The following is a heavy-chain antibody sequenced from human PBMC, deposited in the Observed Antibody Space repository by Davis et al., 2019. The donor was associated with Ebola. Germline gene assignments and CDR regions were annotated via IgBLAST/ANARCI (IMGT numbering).Heavy chain of an antibody. V-gene: IGHV1-8*01. J-gene: IGHJ5*02. CDR3: ARGIGFDP. D-gene: IGHD3-22*01. CDR1: GYTFTNFH. CDR2: MNPNSGHT. Sequence: ASVKVSCKASGYTFTNFHVIWVRQATGQGLEWMGWMNPNSGHTAYPQKFQGRVTMTTNTSITTAYMDLSSLRSEDTAIYYCARGIGFDPWGQGTLVTVSS.